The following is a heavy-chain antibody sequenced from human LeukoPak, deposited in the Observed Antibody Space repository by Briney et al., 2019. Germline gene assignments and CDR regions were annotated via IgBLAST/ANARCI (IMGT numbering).Heavy chain of an antibody. V-gene: IGHV3-7*01. Sequence: GGSLRLSCTASGFNFANYWMSWVRQAPGKGLEWVANIKQDGSEKYYVDSVKGRFTISRDNAKNSLYLQMNSLRAEDTAVYYCARGSGTYDAFDIWGQGTMVTVSS. J-gene: IGHJ3*02. CDR1: GFNFANYW. CDR3: ARGSGTYDAFDI. CDR2: IKQDGSEK. D-gene: IGHD1-26*01.